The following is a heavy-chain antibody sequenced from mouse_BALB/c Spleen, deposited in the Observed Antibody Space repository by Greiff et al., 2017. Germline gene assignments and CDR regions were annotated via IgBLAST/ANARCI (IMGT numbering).Heavy chain of an antibody. D-gene: IGHD2-4*01. J-gene: IGHJ3*01. CDR2: INPSTGYT. CDR1: GYTFTSYW. CDR3: ARKDYDGFAY. V-gene: IGHV1-7*01. Sequence: QVQLKQSGAELAKPGASVKMSCKASGYTFTSYWMHWVKQRPGQGLEWIGYINPSTGYTEYNQKFKDKATLTADKSSSTAYMQLSSLTSEDSAVYYCARKDYDGFAYWGQGTLVTVSA.